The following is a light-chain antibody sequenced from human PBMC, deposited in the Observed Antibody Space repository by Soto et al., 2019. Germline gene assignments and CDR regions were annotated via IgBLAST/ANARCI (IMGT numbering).Light chain of an antibody. CDR1: SSDIGSYNL. CDR2: EVS. CDR3: CSYAGSGKVV. Sequence: QSALTQPASVSGCLGQSISISCTGTSSDIGSYNLVSWYQQYPGKAPKLMILEVSERPSGVSNRFSGSKSGDTASLTISGLQAEDEADYYCCSYAGSGKVVFGGGTQLTVL. J-gene: IGLJ3*02. V-gene: IGLV2-23*02.